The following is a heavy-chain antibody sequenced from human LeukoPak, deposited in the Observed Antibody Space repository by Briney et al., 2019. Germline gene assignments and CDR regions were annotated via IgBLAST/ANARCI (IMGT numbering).Heavy chain of an antibody. CDR3: ARGAVSPYYYYYYKDV. D-gene: IGHD1-14*01. CDR1: GGSISSGDYY. CDR2: IYYSGST. J-gene: IGHJ6*03. Sequence: SQTLSLTCTVSGGSISSGDYYWSWIRQPPGKGLEWIGYIYYSGSTYYNPSLKSRVTISVDTSKNQFSLKLSSVTAADTAVYYCARGAVSPYYYYYYKDVWGKGPTVTVSS. V-gene: IGHV4-30-4*08.